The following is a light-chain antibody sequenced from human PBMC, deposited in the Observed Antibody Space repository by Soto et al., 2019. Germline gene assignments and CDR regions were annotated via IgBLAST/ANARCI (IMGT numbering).Light chain of an antibody. CDR1: QNVDSN. CDR2: GAS. Sequence: EFVLTHSPGTLSLSPCERATLSFSASQNVDSNYLAWYQQKPGQAPRIIIYGASTRATGIPARFSGSGSGTEFTLTISSLQSEDFAVYYCQQYNNWPLSITFGQGTRLEIK. CDR3: QQYNNWPLSIT. V-gene: IGKV3-15*01. J-gene: IGKJ5*01.